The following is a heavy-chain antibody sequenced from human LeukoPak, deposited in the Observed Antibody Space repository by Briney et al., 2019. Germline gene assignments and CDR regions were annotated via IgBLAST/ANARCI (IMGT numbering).Heavy chain of an antibody. CDR2: IYYSGST. V-gene: IGHV4-59*01. CDR1: GGSISSYY. Sequence: PSETLSLTCTVSGGSISSYYWSWIRQPPGKGLEWIGYIYYSGSTNYNPSLKSRVTISVDTSKNQFSLKLSSVTAADTAVYYCARASVVTFNWFDPWGQGTLVTVSS. J-gene: IGHJ5*02. CDR3: ARASVVTFNWFDP. D-gene: IGHD3-22*01.